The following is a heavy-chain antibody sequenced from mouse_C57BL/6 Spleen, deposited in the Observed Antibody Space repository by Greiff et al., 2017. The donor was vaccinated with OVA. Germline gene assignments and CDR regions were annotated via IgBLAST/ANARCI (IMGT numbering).Heavy chain of an antibody. V-gene: IGHV1-15*01. Sequence: QVQLQQSGAELVRPGASVTLSCKASGYTFTDYEMHWVKQTPVHGLEWIGAIDPETGGTAYNQKFKGKAILTADKSSSTAYMERRSLTSEDSAFYSCTSPIYYGNYRFAYWGQGTLVTVSA. CDR2: IDPETGGT. D-gene: IGHD2-1*01. CDR1: GYTFTDYE. J-gene: IGHJ3*01. CDR3: TSPIYYGNYRFAY.